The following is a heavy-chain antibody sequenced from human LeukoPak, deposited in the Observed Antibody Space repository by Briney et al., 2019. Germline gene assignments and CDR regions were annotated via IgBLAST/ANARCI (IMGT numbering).Heavy chain of an antibody. CDR2: IKSKTDGGTT. J-gene: IGHJ4*02. Sequence: GGSLRLSCAASGFTFSNAWMSWVRQAPGKGLEWVGRIKSKTDGGTTDYAAPVKGRFTISRDDSKNTLYLQMSSLKTEDTAVYHSHKNICSSQSCSGFSWGEGPLVTVSS. CDR3: HKNICSSQSCSGFS. V-gene: IGHV3-15*01. CDR1: GFTFSNAW. D-gene: IGHD2-2*01.